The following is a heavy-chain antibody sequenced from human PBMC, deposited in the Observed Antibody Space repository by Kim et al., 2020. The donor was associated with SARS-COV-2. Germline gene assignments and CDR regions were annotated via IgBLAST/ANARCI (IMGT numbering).Heavy chain of an antibody. CDR1: GFTFSDWA. CDR2: IVRIGART. J-gene: IGHJ4*01. V-gene: IGHV3-23*01. Sequence: GSLRLSCAASGFTFSDWALSLVRQAPGKGLEWFSSIVRIGARTYNADSGKGRFTISKDNSSDTLYPHMNTQRAEDTAVYYCAKAGGSRGYGYYYLYFWG. CDR3: AKAGGSRGYGYYYLYF. D-gene: IGHD5-12*01.